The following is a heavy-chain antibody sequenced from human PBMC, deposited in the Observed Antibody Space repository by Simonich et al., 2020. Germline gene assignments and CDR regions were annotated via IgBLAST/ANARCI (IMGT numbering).Heavy chain of an antibody. Sequence: GGGLVKPGGSLRLSCAASGFIFRSYSMNWVRQATGKGLEWFSSISSSSSYIYYADSVKGRFTISRDNAKNSLYLQMNSLRAEDTAVYYCARDTSYYGSGSYYFDYWGQGTLVTVSS. CDR3: ARDTSYYGSGSYYFDY. V-gene: IGHV3-21*01. CDR1: GFIFRSYS. CDR2: ISSSSSYI. J-gene: IGHJ4*02. D-gene: IGHD3-10*01.